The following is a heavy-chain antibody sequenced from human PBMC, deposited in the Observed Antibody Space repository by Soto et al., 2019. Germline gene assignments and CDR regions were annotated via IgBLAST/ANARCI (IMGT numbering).Heavy chain of an antibody. D-gene: IGHD2-15*01. J-gene: IGHJ5*02. CDR2: ITGGGGTT. V-gene: IGHV3-23*01. CDR1: GFTLSNYA. Sequence: GGSLRLSCAASGFTLSNYALSWVRQAPGKGLEWVSSITGGGGTTFYADSVKGRFTISRDNSKNTVYLQVNRLRAEDTAVYYCAKGRSGAADCFDPWGQGTLVTVSS. CDR3: AKGRSGAADCFDP.